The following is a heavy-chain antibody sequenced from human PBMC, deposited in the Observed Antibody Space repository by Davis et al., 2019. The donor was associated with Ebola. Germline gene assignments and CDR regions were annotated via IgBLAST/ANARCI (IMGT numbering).Heavy chain of an antibody. Sequence: AASVKVSCKASGGTFSSYAFSWVRQAPGQGLEWMGGIIQIFGTANYAQKFQGRVTITADKSTSAAYMELSSLRSEDTAVYYCARAEWLRFNRFDYWGQGTLVIVSS. V-gene: IGHV1-69*06. CDR3: ARAEWLRFNRFDY. CDR1: GGTFSSYA. D-gene: IGHD5-12*01. J-gene: IGHJ4*02. CDR2: IIQIFGTA.